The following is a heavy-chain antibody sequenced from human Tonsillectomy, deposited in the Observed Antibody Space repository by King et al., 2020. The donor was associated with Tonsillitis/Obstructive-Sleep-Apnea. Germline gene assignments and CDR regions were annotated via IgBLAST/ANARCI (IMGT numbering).Heavy chain of an antibody. Sequence: VQLVESGAEVKKPGESLKISCKGSGYSFTNYWIGWVRQMPGKGLEWMGIIYPGDSDTTYSPSFQGQVTISAEKSISTAYLQWSSLKASDTGMYYCVRQGDYYYYYYMDVWGKGTTVTVSS. D-gene: IGHD3-16*01. V-gene: IGHV5-51*01. J-gene: IGHJ6*03. CDR1: GYSFTNYW. CDR3: VRQGDYYYYYYMDV. CDR2: IYPGDSDT.